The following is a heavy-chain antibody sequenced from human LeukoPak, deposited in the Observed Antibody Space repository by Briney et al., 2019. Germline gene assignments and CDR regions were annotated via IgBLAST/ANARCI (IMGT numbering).Heavy chain of an antibody. J-gene: IGHJ4*02. V-gene: IGHV3-30*02. CDR3: AHLRRDVTEGN. CDR1: GFTFGRYA. D-gene: IGHD2-21*02. CDR2: IRYDGSNK. Sequence: GGSLRLSCAASGFTFGRYAMHWVRQAPGKGLGGVAFIRYDGSNKYYADSVKGRFTISRDNSKNTLDLQMNSLRAEDTAVYYFAHLRRDVTEGNWGQVTLVTVAS.